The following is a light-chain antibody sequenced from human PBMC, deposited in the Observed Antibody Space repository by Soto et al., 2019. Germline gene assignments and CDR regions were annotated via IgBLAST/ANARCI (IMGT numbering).Light chain of an antibody. V-gene: IGLV2-14*01. J-gene: IGLJ1*01. CDR2: DVS. CDR1: SSDIGGYNY. Sequence: QSARTQPASVSGSPGQSITISCTGTSSDIGGYNYVSWYQQHPGKAPKLMIYDVSNRPSGVSNRFSGSKSGNTASLTISGLQAEDEADYYCSSYTSSSTLRGIFGTGTKLTVL. CDR3: SSYTSSSTLRGI.